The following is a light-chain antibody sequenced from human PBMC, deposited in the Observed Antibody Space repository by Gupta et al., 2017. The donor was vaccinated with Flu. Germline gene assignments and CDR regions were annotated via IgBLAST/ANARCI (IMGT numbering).Light chain of an antibody. CDR2: ENN. CDR3: ATWDSSLSAGV. J-gene: IGLJ2*01. CDR1: SSNIGNDY. V-gene: IGLV1-51*02. Sequence: QSVLTQPPSVSAAPGQKVTISCSGRSSNIGNDYVTWYQQLPGTAPKLINYENNKRPSGTPARFSGSKSGTSATLCITGLRTGVEADYYCATWDSSLSAGVFGGGTKLTVL.